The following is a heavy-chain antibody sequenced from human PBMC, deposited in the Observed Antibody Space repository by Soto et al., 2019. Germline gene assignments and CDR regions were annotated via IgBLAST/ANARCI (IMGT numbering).Heavy chain of an antibody. D-gene: IGHD2-8*01. CDR3: ARGMGRYFDI. V-gene: IGHV4-4*07. J-gene: IGHJ2*01. Sequence: QVHLQESGPGLVKPSETLSLTCAISGDSIGNFYWSWIRQPAGKGLESLGRLSASGRTIYSPSLQSRVTMSLDRSKNRFSLRLTSVSAADTAVYFCARGMGRYFDIWGRGTLVTVSS. CDR2: LSASGRT. CDR1: GDSIGNFY.